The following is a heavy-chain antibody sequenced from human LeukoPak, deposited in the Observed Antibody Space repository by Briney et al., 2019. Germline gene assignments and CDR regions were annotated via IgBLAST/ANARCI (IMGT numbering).Heavy chain of an antibody. CDR1: GYTFTGYY. CDR2: ISAYNGNT. J-gene: IGHJ4*02. V-gene: IGHV1-18*04. Sequence: ASVKVSCKASGYTFTGYYMHWVRQAPGQGLEWMGWISAYNGNTNYAQKLQGRVTMTTDTSTSTAYMELRSLRSDDTAVYYCARVTLYYFDYWGQGTLVTVSS. CDR3: ARVTLYYFDY.